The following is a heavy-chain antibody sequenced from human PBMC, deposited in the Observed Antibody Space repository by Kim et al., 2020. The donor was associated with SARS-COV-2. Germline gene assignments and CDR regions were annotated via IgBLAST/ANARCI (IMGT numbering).Heavy chain of an antibody. D-gene: IGHD3-3*01. CDR3: SKCYGTTRFVVVIIPYDAFDI. J-gene: IGHJ3*02. CDR2: ISGSGGST. V-gene: IGHV3-23*01. Sequence: GGSLRLSCAASGFTFSSNAMSWVRQAPGQGLEWVSAISGSGGSTYYADSVQGRFTISRDNSNNTLYPQKNSLRAEDTAVYYCSKCYGTTRFVVVIIPYDAFDIWGEGTMVTVSS. CDR1: GFTFSSNA.